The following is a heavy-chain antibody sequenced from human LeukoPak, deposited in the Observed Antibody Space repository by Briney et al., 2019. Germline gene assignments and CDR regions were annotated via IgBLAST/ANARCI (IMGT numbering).Heavy chain of an antibody. V-gene: IGHV1-8*01. CDR1: GYTFTSYD. J-gene: IGHJ5*02. CDR3: ARGRSIYVRRNRFDP. CDR2: MNPNSGNT. Sequence: ASVKVSCKASGYTFTSYDINWVRQATGQGLEWMGWMNPNSGNTGYAQKFQGRVTMTRNTSISTAYMELSSLRSEDTAVYYCARGRSIYVRRNRFDPWGQGTLVTVSS. D-gene: IGHD3-16*02.